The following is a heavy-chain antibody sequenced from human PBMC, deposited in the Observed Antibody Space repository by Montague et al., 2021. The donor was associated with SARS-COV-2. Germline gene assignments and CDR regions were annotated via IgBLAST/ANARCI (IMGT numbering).Heavy chain of an antibody. CDR1: GGSISSSSYF. V-gene: IGHV4-39*01. J-gene: IGHJ4*02. CDR3: ARKTSRGLTIFGVVTASYCFDY. CDR2: IYYSGST. Sequence: SETLSLTCTVSGGSISSSSYFWGWIRQPPGKGLEWIGSIYYSGSTYYNPSLKSRVTISVDTSKNQFSLKLSSVTAADTAVFYCARKTSRGLTIFGVVTASYCFDYWGQGTQVTVSS. D-gene: IGHD3-3*01.